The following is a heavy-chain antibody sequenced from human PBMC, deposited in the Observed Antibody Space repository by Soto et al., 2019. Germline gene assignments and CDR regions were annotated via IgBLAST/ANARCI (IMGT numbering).Heavy chain of an antibody. J-gene: IGHJ4*02. CDR3: ARLFPRGGSGEGGPRGSAP. Sequence: SVKVSCKASGGTFSSYAISWVRQAPGQGLEWMGGIIPIFGTANYAQKFQGRVTITADESTSTAYMELSSLRSEDTAVYYCARLFPRGGSGEGGPRGSAPGGRETRVTVS. D-gene: IGHD2-15*01. V-gene: IGHV1-69*13. CDR1: GGTFSSYA. CDR2: IIPIFGTA.